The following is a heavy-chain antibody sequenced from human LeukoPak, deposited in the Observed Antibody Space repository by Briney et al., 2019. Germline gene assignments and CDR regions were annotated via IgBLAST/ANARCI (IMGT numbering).Heavy chain of an antibody. CDR1: GYTFNSYY. V-gene: IGHV1-46*02. J-gene: IGHJ6*03. Sequence: ASVKVSCKASGYTFNSYYMHWVRQAPGQGFEWMGIINPTSGSTSYAQKFQGRVTMTRDTSISTAYMELSKLRSDDTAVYYCARAYSNPRGCMDVWGKGTTVTVSS. CDR2: INPTSGST. CDR3: ARAYSNPRGCMDV. D-gene: IGHD4-11*01.